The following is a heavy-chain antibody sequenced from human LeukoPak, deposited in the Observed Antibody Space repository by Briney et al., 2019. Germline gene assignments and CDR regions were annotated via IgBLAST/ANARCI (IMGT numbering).Heavy chain of an antibody. Sequence: PSETLSLTCTVAGGSISSYYWSWIRQPPGKGLEWIGYIYYSGSTNYNPSLKSRVTISVDTSKNQFSLKLSSVTAADTAVYYCARGRPMRDFDYWGQGTLVTVSS. CDR2: IYYSGST. CDR1: GGSISSYY. CDR3: ARGRPMRDFDY. J-gene: IGHJ4*02. D-gene: IGHD3-22*01. V-gene: IGHV4-59*08.